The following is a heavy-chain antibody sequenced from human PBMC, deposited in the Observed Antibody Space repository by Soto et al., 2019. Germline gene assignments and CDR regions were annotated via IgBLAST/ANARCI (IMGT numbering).Heavy chain of an antibody. J-gene: IGHJ6*02. D-gene: IGHD6-13*01. Sequence: LRLSCSASGFTFSSYAMHWVRQAPGKGLEYVSAISSNGGSTYYADSVKGRFTISRDNSKNTLYLQMSSLRAEDTAVYYCVKSKIAGTRYYYYGMAVWGQGTTVTVSS. V-gene: IGHV3-64D*08. CDR2: ISSNGGST. CDR1: GFTFSSYA. CDR3: VKSKIAGTRYYYYGMAV.